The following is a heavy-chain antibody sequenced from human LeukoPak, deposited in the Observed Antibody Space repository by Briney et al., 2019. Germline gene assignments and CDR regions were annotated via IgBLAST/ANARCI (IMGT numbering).Heavy chain of an antibody. CDR2: IRYDGSNK. Sequence: GGSLRLSCAASGFNFSNYGMHWVRQAPGMGLEWVAFIRYDGSNKYYANSVKGRFTISRDNAKNSLYLQMNSLRAEDTAVYYCARELLWFGESPPLGFDPWGQGTLVTVSS. J-gene: IGHJ5*02. V-gene: IGHV3-30*02. CDR3: ARELLWFGESPPLGFDP. D-gene: IGHD3-10*01. CDR1: GFNFSNYG.